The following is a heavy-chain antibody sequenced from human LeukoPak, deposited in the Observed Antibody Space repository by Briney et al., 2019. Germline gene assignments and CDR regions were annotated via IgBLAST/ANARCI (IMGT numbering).Heavy chain of an antibody. CDR1: GFTFSSYS. Sequence: GGSLRLSCAASGFTFSSYSMTWVRQAPGKGLEWVSGISGSGGSTYADSVEGRFTISRDNSKNTLYLQMNSLRAEDTAVYYCAKEGRVGASVYFQHWGQGTLVTVSS. V-gene: IGHV3-23*01. CDR3: AKEGRVGASVYFQH. CDR2: ISGSGGST. J-gene: IGHJ1*01. D-gene: IGHD1-26*01.